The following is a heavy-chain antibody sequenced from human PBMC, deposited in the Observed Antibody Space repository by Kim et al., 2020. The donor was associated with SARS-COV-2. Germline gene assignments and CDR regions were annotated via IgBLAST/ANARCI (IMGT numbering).Heavy chain of an antibody. D-gene: IGHD3-10*01. Sequence: GGSLRLSCAASGFTFSNAWLSWVRQAPGKGLEWVGRIKTNTDGGTIDYAAPVKGRFTISRDDSRNTLELQMNSLETEDTAVYYCGRHIYYGSGTFHNVFYYWGQGTMVTVSS. V-gene: IGHV3-15*01. CDR1: GFTFSNAW. CDR3: GRHIYYGSGTFHNVFYY. J-gene: IGHJ4*02. CDR2: IKTNTDGGTI.